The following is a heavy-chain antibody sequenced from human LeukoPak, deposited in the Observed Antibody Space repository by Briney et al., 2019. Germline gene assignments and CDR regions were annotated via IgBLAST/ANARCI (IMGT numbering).Heavy chain of an antibody. V-gene: IGHV3-33*01. Sequence: GRSLRLSCAASGFTFSSYGMHWVRQAPGKGLEWVAVIWYDGSNKYYADSVKGRFTISRDNSKNTLYLQMNSLRAEDTAVYYCARDNNDYGAFDYWGQGTLVTVSS. CDR1: GFTFSSYG. J-gene: IGHJ4*02. D-gene: IGHD4-17*01. CDR2: IWYDGSNK. CDR3: ARDNNDYGAFDY.